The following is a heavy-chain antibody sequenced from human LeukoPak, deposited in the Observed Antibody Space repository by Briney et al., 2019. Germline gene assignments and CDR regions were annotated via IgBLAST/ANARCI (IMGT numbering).Heavy chain of an antibody. J-gene: IGHJ4*02. V-gene: IGHV1-2*02. Sequence: ASVKVSCKASGYTFIDNFIHWVRQAPGQGLEWMGWINPNSGGTNYAQKFQGRVTMTRDTSINTVFVELSRLTYDDTAVYYCARGAVTTIIDYWGQGTLVTVSS. CDR1: GYTFIDNF. CDR3: ARGAVTTIIDY. CDR2: INPNSGGT. D-gene: IGHD5-12*01.